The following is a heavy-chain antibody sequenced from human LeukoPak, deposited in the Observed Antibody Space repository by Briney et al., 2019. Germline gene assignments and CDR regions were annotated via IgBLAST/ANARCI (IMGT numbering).Heavy chain of an antibody. Sequence: PSETLSLTCTVSGGSISSSSYYWGWIRQPPGKGLEWIGSIYYSRSTYYNPSLKSRVTISVDTSKNQFSLKLSSVTAADTAVYYCAGATDYDAFDIWGQGTMVTVSS. V-gene: IGHV4-39*01. D-gene: IGHD4-17*01. CDR1: GGSISSSSYY. CDR3: AGATDYDAFDI. J-gene: IGHJ3*02. CDR2: IYYSRST.